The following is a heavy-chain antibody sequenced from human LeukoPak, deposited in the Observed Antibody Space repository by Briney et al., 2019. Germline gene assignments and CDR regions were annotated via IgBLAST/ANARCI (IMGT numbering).Heavy chain of an antibody. V-gene: IGHV4-38-2*02. J-gene: IGHJ4*02. CDR2: IYYSGRT. Sequence: SETLSLTCTVSGYSISSGYYWGCIRQPPGKGLEWIGSIYYSGRTYYNPSLKSRVTVSIDTSKNQFSLKLSSVTAADTAVYYCARDAYRSGWGFDYWGQGTLVTVSS. D-gene: IGHD6-19*01. CDR1: GYSISSGYY. CDR3: ARDAYRSGWGFDY.